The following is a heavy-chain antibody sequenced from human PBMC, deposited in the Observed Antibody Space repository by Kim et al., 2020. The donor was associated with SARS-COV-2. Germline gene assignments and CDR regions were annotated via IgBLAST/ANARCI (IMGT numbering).Heavy chain of an antibody. D-gene: IGHD3-22*01. CDR3: ARGVDYYDSSGYYWDGSKCYYYYGMDV. V-gene: IGHV3-53*01. CDR2: IYSGGST. Sequence: GGSLRLSCAASGFTVSSNYMSWVRQAPGKGLEWVSVIYSGGSTYYADSVKGRFTISRDNSKNTLYLQMNSLRAEDTAVYYCARGVDYYDSSGYYWDGSKCYYYYGMDVWGQGTTVTVSS. J-gene: IGHJ6*02. CDR1: GFTVSSNY.